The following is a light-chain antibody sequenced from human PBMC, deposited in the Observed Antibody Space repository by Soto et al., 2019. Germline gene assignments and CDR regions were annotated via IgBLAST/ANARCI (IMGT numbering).Light chain of an antibody. CDR1: QSVSSN. CDR2: GAS. CDR3: QQYKNWPHT. Sequence: EIVMTQSPATLSVSPGERATLSCRASQSVSSNLAWYHQKPGQVPRLLIYGASTRATGIPASFSGSGFGTEFTLSISSLQSEDFAVYYCQQYKNWPHTFGQGTRLEMK. V-gene: IGKV3-15*01. J-gene: IGKJ5*01.